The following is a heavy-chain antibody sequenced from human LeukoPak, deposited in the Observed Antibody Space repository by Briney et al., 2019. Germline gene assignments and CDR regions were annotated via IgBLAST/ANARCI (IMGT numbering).Heavy chain of an antibody. CDR2: VDWDDDK. CDR1: GFSLTTSAMC. V-gene: IGHV2-70*11. CDR3: ARIRLGADHKYFDY. J-gene: IGHJ4*02. D-gene: IGHD3-16*01. Sequence: SGPALVKPTQTLTLTCTFSGFSLTTSAMCVSWIRQPPGTALEWLARVDWDDDKYYSTSLKTRLTISKDTSKNQVVLTMTNVSPVDTATYYCARIRLGADHKYFDYWGQGALVTVSS.